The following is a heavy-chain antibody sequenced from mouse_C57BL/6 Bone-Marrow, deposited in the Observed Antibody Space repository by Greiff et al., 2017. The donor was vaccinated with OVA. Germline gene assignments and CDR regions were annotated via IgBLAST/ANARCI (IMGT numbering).Heavy chain of an antibody. D-gene: IGHD2-3*01. Sequence: EVQRVESVAELVRPGASVKLSCTASGFNIKNTYMHWVKQRPEQGLEWIGRIDPANGNTKYAPKFQGKATITADTSSNTAYLQLSSLTSEDTAIYYCARWLLRGFWYFDVWGTGTTVTVSS. CDR3: ARWLLRGFWYFDV. V-gene: IGHV14-3*01. CDR2: IDPANGNT. J-gene: IGHJ1*03. CDR1: GFNIKNTY.